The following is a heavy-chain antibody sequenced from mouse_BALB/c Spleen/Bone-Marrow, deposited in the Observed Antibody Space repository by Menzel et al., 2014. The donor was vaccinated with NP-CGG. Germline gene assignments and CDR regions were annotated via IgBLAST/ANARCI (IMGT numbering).Heavy chain of an antibody. D-gene: IGHD1-1*01. CDR1: GFTFSSFG. V-gene: IGHV5-17*02. J-gene: IGHJ2*01. CDR2: ISCGSSTI. CDR3: ASSPYGYFDY. Sequence: EVMLVESGGGLVQPGGSRKLSCAASGFTFSSFGMHWVRQAPEKGLEWVAYISCGSSTIYYADTVKGRFTISRDNPKNTLFLQMTSLRSEDTAMYYCASSPYGYFDYWGQGTTLTVSS.